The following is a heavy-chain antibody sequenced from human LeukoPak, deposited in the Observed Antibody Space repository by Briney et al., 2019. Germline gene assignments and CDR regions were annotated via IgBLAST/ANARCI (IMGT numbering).Heavy chain of an antibody. CDR2: ISAYNGNT. J-gene: IGHJ5*02. CDR3: ARSTVTTFGVDWFDP. CDR1: GYTFTSYG. V-gene: IGHV1-18*01. Sequence: ASVKVSCKASGYTFTSYGISWVRQAPGQGLEWMGRISAYNGNTNYAHKFQGRVTMTTDTSTSTAYMKLRSLRSDDTAVYYCARSTVTTFGVDWFDPWGQGTLVTVSS. D-gene: IGHD4-17*01.